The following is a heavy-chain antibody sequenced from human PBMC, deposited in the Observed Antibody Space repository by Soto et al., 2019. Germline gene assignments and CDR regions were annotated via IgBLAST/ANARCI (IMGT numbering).Heavy chain of an antibody. V-gene: IGHV3-66*01. CDR3: AREPRYCRGGSCSITGDAYDI. D-gene: IGHD2-15*01. CDR1: GFIVSDTY. CDR2: ISNRGDT. Sequence: EVQLVESGGGLVQPGGSLRLSCTASGFIVSDTYVNWVRQAPGKGLAWVSVISNRGDTHYADSVRGRFSLSRDISDNTLHLQMNSLRVEDTAVYYCAREPRYCRGGSCSITGDAYDIWGQGTMVTVSS. J-gene: IGHJ3*02.